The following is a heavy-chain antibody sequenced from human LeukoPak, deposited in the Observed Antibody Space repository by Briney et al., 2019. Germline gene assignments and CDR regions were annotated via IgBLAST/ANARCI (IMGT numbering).Heavy chain of an antibody. CDR1: GYTFTGYY. J-gene: IGHJ4*02. CDR2: INPNSGGT. CDR3: GREASMGH. V-gene: IGHV1-2*02. Sequence: ASVKVSCKASGYTFTGYYIHWVRQAPGQGLEWMGCINPNSGGTNYAQDFQGRVTMTRDTSISTAYMELSGLRSDDTAAYYCGREASMGHWGQGTLVTVSS.